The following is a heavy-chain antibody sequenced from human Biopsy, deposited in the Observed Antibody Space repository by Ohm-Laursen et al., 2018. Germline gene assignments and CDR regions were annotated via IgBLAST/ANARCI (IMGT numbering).Heavy chain of an antibody. Sequence: SQTLSLTCAVYGESFNGYYWSWIRQTPGKGLEWIGEINHSGRTNYTPSLKSRVTISVDTSKNKFSLKVRSVSAADTAVYYCVRGVDYYDPYHYYALDVWGQGTTVTVSS. D-gene: IGHD3-22*01. J-gene: IGHJ6*02. CDR1: GESFNGYY. V-gene: IGHV4-34*01. CDR3: VRGVDYYDPYHYYALDV. CDR2: INHSGRT.